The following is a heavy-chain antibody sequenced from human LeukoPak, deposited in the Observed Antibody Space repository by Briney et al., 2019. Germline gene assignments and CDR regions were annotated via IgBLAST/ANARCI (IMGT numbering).Heavy chain of an antibody. CDR1: GYSISSSYY. V-gene: IGHV4-61*01. D-gene: IGHD3-10*01. Sequence: PSETLSLTCTVSGYSISSSYYWSWIRQPPGKGLEWIGYIYYSGSTNYNPSLKSRVTISVDTSKNQFSLKLSSVTAADTAVYYCARDVMVRGVSFAFDIWGQGTMVTVSS. CDR3: ARDVMVRGVSFAFDI. CDR2: IYYSGST. J-gene: IGHJ3*02.